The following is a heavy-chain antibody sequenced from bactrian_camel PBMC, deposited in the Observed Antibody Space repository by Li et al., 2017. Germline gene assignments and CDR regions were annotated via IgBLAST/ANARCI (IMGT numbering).Heavy chain of an antibody. D-gene: IGHD5*01. J-gene: IGHJ4*01. V-gene: IGHV3S63*01. Sequence: VQLVESGGGSVQVGGSLRLSCTPDGYYYCMGWFRQSPGKEREAVASITADNSATYADSVKGRFTISRDNALNTVYLQMNALKSEDTALYYCVAGLGDFGQGTQVTVS. CDR2: ITADNSAT. CDR1: GYYYC.